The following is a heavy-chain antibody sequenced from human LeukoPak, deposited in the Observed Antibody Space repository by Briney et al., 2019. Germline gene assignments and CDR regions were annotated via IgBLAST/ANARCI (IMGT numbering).Heavy chain of an antibody. CDR1: GLTFNTFN. Sequence: GGSLRLSCAASGLTFNTFNMNWVRQAPGKGLEWVSSITSGGDYIYYADSVKGRFTTSRDNAKNSLSLQLNSLRVEDTAVYYCARGHYDVLAASYKWTPDYWGQGTLVTVSS. CDR2: ITSGGDYI. CDR3: ARGHYDVLAASYKWTPDY. J-gene: IGHJ4*02. D-gene: IGHD3-9*01. V-gene: IGHV3-21*01.